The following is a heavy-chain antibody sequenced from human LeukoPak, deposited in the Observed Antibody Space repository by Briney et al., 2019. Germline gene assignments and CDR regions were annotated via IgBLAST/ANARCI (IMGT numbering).Heavy chain of an antibody. V-gene: IGHV3-64*02. CDR3: ARSRSFDY. CDR1: GFTFSSYA. J-gene: IGHJ4*02. Sequence: PGGSLRLSCAASGFTFSSYAMHWVRQAPGKGPEYVSAISSNGGSTYYADSVKGRFTISRDNSKNTLYLQMGSLRAEDMAVYYCARSRSFDYWGQGTLVTVSS. CDR2: ISSNGGST.